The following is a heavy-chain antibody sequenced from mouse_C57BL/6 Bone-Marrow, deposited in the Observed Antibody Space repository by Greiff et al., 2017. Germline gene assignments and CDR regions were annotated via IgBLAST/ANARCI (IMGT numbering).Heavy chain of an antibody. V-gene: IGHV5-16*01. CDR2: INYDGSST. Sequence: EVMLVESEGGLVQPGSSMKLSCTASGFTFSDYYMAWVRQVPEKGLEWVANINYDGSSTYYLDSLKSRFIISRDNAKNILYLQMSSLKSEDTATYYCARDDNGEAMDYWGQGTSVTVSS. CDR1: GFTFSDYY. J-gene: IGHJ4*01. CDR3: ARDDNGEAMDY.